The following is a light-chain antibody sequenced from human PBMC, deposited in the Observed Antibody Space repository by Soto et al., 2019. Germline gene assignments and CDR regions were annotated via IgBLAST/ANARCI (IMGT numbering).Light chain of an antibody. V-gene: IGKV3-20*01. CDR1: QSVSSNY. Sequence: EIVLTQSPGTLSLSPGERATLSCRASQSVSSNYLAWYQQKPGQAPRLLIYGASSRATGIPDRFSGSGSGTDFTPAISRLQPKDCAVYYCQQYGSSPPGTFGHRPKVEIK. CDR3: QQYGSSPPGT. J-gene: IGKJ1*01. CDR2: GAS.